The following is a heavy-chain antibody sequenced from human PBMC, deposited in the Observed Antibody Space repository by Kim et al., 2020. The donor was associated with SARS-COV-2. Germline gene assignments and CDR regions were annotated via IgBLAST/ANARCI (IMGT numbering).Heavy chain of an antibody. J-gene: IGHJ4*02. D-gene: IGHD3-10*01. Sequence: SETLSLTCAVYGGSFSGYYWSWIRQPPGKGLEWIGEINHSGSTNYNPSLKSRVTISVDTSKNQFSLKLSSVTAADTAVYYCARAPEGSGSYYIDYWGQGT. CDR2: INHSGST. V-gene: IGHV4-34*01. CDR3: ARAPEGSGSYYIDY. CDR1: GGSFSGYY.